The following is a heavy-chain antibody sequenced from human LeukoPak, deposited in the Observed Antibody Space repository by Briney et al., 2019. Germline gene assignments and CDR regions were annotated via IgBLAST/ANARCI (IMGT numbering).Heavy chain of an antibody. J-gene: IGHJ6*04. CDR3: ARDRYCTF. CDR2: IRSKANSYAT. V-gene: IGHV3-73*01. D-gene: IGHD2-8*01. CDR1: GFTFSGSA. Sequence: GGSLRLSCAASGFTFSGSAMHWVRQASGKGLEWVGRIRSKANSYATAYAASVKGRFTISRDNAKNSLYLQMNSLRAEDSAVYYCARDRYCTFWGKGTTVTISS.